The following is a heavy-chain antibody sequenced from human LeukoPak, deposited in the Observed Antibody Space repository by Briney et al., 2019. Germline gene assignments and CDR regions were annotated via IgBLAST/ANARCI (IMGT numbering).Heavy chain of an antibody. CDR3: ARENSGVAVLDAFDI. J-gene: IGHJ3*02. CDR1: GYTFTRYY. CDR2: INPNSGGT. V-gene: IGHV1-2*02. Sequence: ASVKVSCKASGYTFTRYYMHWVRQAPGQGLEWMGWINPNSGGTNYPQKFQGRVTMTRDTSISTAYMELSRLRSDDTAVYYCARENSGVAVLDAFDIWGHGTMVTVSS. D-gene: IGHD6-19*01.